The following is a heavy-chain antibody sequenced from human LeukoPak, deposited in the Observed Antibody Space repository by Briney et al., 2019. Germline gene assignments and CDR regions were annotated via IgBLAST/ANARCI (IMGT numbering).Heavy chain of an antibody. CDR1: GGSFSGYY. V-gene: IGHV4-34*01. J-gene: IGHJ4*02. CDR2: INHSGST. D-gene: IGHD6-19*01. CDR3: ARRRGYSSGWGHFDY. Sequence: PSETLSLTCAVYGGSFSGYYWSWIRQPPGKGLEWIGEINHSGSTNYNPSLKSRVTISVDTSKNQFSLKLSSVTAADTAVYYCARRRGYSSGWGHFDYWGQGTLVTVSS.